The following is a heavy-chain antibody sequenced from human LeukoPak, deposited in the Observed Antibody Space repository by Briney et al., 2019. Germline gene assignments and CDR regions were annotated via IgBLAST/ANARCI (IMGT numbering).Heavy chain of an antibody. V-gene: IGHV3-33*01. CDR1: GFTFSSYG. CDR2: IWYDGSNK. CDR3: AGDYHDSSGYPDY. D-gene: IGHD3-22*01. J-gene: IGHJ4*02. Sequence: SGGSLRLSCAASGFTFSSYGMHWVRQAPGKGLEWVAVIWYDGSNKYYADSVKGRFTISRDNSKNTLYLQMNSLRAEDTAVYYCAGDYHDSSGYPDYWGQGTLVTVSS.